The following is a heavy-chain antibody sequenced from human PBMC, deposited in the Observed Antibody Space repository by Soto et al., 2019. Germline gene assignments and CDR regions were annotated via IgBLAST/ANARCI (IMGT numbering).Heavy chain of an antibody. D-gene: IGHD3-16*02. CDR1: GFSLNTRGVG. CDR3: AHIMITYGGVIGLDAFDN. J-gene: IGHJ3*02. Sequence: SGPTLVNPTQTLTLTCTFSGFSLNTRGVGVGWIRQPPGKALEWLAVIYWDDDRRYSPSLNSRLTITTDTSRNQVVLTMTNMDPVDTATYYCAHIMITYGGVIGLDAFDNWGQGTMVTVSS. CDR2: IYWDDDR. V-gene: IGHV2-5*02.